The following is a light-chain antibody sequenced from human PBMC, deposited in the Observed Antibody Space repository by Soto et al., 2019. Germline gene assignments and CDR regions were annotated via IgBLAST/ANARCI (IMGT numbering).Light chain of an antibody. CDR3: QQRGAWPLT. CDR1: QSVGSY. V-gene: IGKV3-11*01. J-gene: IGKJ4*01. Sequence: EIVLTQSPDTLSLSPGERASLSCRASQSVGSYLAWYQQKPGQAPRLLIYDASNRATGIPTRFSGSGSGADFTLTISILEPEDFTVYYCQQRGAWPLTFGGGTNVEIK. CDR2: DAS.